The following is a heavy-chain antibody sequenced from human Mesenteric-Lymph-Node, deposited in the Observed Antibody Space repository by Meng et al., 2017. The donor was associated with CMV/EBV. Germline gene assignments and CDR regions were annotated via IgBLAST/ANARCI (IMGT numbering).Heavy chain of an antibody. CDR2: IGWKSATI. D-gene: IGHD3-3*01. V-gene: IGHV3-9*01. Sequence: SLKISCAASGFTFDDYAMHWVRQAPGKGLEWVSGIGWKSATIGYADSVQGRFTISRDNTRNSLYLQMNSLRPEDTVLYYCAKDKNGFLEWFLADAFDVWGQGIMVTVSS. CDR1: GFTFDDYA. J-gene: IGHJ3*01. CDR3: AKDKNGFLEWFLADAFDV.